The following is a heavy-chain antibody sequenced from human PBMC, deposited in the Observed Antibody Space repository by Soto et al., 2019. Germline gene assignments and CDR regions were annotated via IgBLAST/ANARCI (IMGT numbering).Heavy chain of an antibody. CDR1: GFTFSSYA. J-gene: IGHJ5*02. V-gene: IGHV3-23*01. Sequence: EVQLLESGGGLVQPGGSLRLSCAASGFTFSSYAMSWVRQAPGKGLEWVSAISGSGGSTYYADSVKGRFTISGDNPQHTLYLQMNSLGAADTAVYYCAKDMYRGGWLVDEPFDPWGQGTLVTVSS. D-gene: IGHD6-19*01. CDR2: ISGSGGST. CDR3: AKDMYRGGWLVDEPFDP.